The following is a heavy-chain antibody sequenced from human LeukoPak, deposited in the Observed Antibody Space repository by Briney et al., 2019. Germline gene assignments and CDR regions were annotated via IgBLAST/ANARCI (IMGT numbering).Heavy chain of an antibody. V-gene: IGHV1-2*02. CDR1: GYTFTGYY. D-gene: IGHD3-22*01. CDR2: INPNSDGT. CDR3: ARAPPPYYYDSSGYGNYMDV. J-gene: IGHJ6*03. Sequence: GASVKVSCKASGYTFTGYYMHWVRQAPGQGLEWMGWINPNSDGTNYAQKFQGRVTMTRDTSISTAYMELSRLRSDDTAVYYCARAPPPYYYDSSGYGNYMDVWGKGTTVTVSS.